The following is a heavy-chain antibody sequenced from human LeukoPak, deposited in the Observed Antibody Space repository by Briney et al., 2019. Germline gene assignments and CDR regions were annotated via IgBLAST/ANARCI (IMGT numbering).Heavy chain of an antibody. V-gene: IGHV4-38-2*02. CDR3: ARQGFDWSLYYYYYYMDV. CDR2: IYHSGST. CDR1: GYSISSGYY. Sequence: SETLSLTCTVSGYSISSGYYWGWIRQPPGKGLEWIGSIYHSGSTYYNPSLKSRVTISVDTSKNQFSLKLSSVTAADTAVYYCARQGFDWSLYYYYYYMDVWGKGTTVTISS. J-gene: IGHJ6*03. D-gene: IGHD3-9*01.